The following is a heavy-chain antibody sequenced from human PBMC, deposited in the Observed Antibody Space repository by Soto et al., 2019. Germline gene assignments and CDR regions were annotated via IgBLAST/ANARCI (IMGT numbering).Heavy chain of an antibody. Sequence: LRLSCAASGFTFSSYSMNWVRQAPGKGLEWVSYISSSSSTIYYADSVKGRFTISRDNAKNSLYLQMNSLRAEDTAVYYCARDRVASSNYVYYYYMDVWGKGTTVTVSS. CDR2: ISSSSSTI. D-gene: IGHD4-4*01. J-gene: IGHJ6*03. V-gene: IGHV3-48*01. CDR3: ARDRVASSNYVYYYYMDV. CDR1: GFTFSSYS.